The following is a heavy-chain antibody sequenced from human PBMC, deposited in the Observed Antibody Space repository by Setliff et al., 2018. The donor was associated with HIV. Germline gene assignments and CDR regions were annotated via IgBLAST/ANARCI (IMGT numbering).Heavy chain of an antibody. D-gene: IGHD6-19*01. CDR3: AGRRVAGLF. J-gene: IGHJ4*02. CDR2: GDHSGST. V-gene: IGHV4-34*01. CDR1: GGSFSGYY. Sequence: SETLSLTCAVNGGSFSGYYWSWIRQPPGKGLEWIGEGDHSGSTNYNPSLKSRVTISVDTSKSQFSLKLTSVTAADTAVYYCAGRRVAGLFCGRGTLVTVSS.